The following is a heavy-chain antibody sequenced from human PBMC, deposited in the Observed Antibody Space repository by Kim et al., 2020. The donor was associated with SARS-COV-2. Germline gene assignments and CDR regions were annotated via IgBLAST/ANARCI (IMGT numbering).Heavy chain of an antibody. CDR1: GYTFTSYD. V-gene: IGHV1-8*01. J-gene: IGHJ6*03. CDR2: MNPNSGNT. CDR3: ARRRTAPFAITIFGVVRSSYYYMDV. D-gene: IGHD3-3*01. Sequence: SVKVSCKASGYTFTSYDINWVRQATGQGLEWMGWMNPNSGNTGYAQKFQGRVTMTRNTSISTAYMELSSLRSEDTAVYYCARRRTAPFAITIFGVVRSSYYYMDVWGKGTTVTVSS.